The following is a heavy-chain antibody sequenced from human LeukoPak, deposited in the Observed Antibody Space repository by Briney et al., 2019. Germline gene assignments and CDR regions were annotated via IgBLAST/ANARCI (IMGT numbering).Heavy chain of an antibody. CDR1: GFTFDDYA. Sequence: PGRSLRLSCAASGFTFDDYAMHWVRQAPGKGLEWVSGISWNSGSIGYADSVKGRFTISRDNAKNSLYLQMNSLRAEDMALYYCAKDRSPYYYDSSGQGGLDYWGQGTLVTVSS. V-gene: IGHV3-9*03. CDR2: ISWNSGSI. CDR3: AKDRSPYYYDSSGQGGLDY. J-gene: IGHJ4*02. D-gene: IGHD3-22*01.